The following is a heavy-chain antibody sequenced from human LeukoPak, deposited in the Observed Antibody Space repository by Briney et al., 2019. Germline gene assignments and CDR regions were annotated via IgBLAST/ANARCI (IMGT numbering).Heavy chain of an antibody. D-gene: IGHD6-13*01. Sequence: GASAKVSCKASGGTFSSYAISWVRQAPGQGLEWMGGIIPIFGTAHYAQKFQGRVTITADESTSTAYMEVSSLRSEDTAVYYCTRDPGIAAVGRGLGDYWGQGTLVTVSS. CDR2: IIPIFGTA. V-gene: IGHV1-69*13. J-gene: IGHJ4*02. CDR1: GGTFSSYA. CDR3: TRDPGIAAVGRGLGDY.